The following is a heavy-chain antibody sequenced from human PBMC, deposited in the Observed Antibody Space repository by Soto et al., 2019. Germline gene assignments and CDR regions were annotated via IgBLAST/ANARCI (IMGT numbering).Heavy chain of an antibody. D-gene: IGHD3-10*01. CDR3: AKDFKVSGGHYGSLNYYYGMDV. J-gene: IGHJ6*02. CDR2: ISYDGILK. V-gene: IGHV3-30*18. CDR1: GFTFSAFG. Sequence: PGGSLRLSCAVSGFTFSAFGMHWVRQALGKGLEWVAIISYDGILKYYADSVKGRFTISRDTSKGALYLQMNSLTPEDTAVYYCAKDFKVSGGHYGSLNYYYGMDVWGQGTTVTVSS.